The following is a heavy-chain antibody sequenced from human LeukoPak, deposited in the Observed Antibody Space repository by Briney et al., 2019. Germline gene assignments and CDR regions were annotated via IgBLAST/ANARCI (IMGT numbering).Heavy chain of an antibody. Sequence: GASVKVSCKASGYTFTGYYMHWVRQAPGQGLEWMGWINPNSGNTGYAQKFRGRVTMTRNTSISTAYMELSSLRSEDTAVYYCARSGRGGGSQANWGQGTLVTVSS. CDR1: GYTFTGYY. J-gene: IGHJ4*02. CDR2: INPNSGNT. CDR3: ARSGRGGGSQAN. V-gene: IGHV1-8*02. D-gene: IGHD2-15*01.